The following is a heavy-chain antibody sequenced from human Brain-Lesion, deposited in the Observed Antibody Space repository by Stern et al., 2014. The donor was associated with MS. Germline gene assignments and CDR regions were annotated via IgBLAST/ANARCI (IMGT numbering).Heavy chain of an antibody. V-gene: IGHV3-74*02. D-gene: IGHD3-10*01. CDR3: ARGERWFDS. CDR2: GNNEGKET. Sequence: EDQLVDSGGGLVQPGGSLRLSCAASGFTFSNYWMHWVRQAPGKGLVWVSTGNNEGKETSYAGSVKGRITMSRDNAKNTLYLQMNSLRVEDTAIYYCARGERWFDSWGQGTLVTVSS. J-gene: IGHJ5*01. CDR1: GFTFSNYW.